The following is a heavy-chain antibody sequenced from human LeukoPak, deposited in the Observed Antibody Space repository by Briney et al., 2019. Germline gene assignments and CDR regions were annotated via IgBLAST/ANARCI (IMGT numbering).Heavy chain of an antibody. CDR2: ITPILGIA. V-gene: IGHV1-69*04. CDR3: ARPHYGGNQIDY. Sequence: SVKVSCKASGGTFSSYAISWVRQAPGQGLEWMGRITPILGIANYAQKFQGRVTITADKSTSTAYMELSSLRSEDTAVYYCARPHYGGNQIDYWGQGTLVTVSS. J-gene: IGHJ4*02. D-gene: IGHD4-23*01. CDR1: GGTFSSYA.